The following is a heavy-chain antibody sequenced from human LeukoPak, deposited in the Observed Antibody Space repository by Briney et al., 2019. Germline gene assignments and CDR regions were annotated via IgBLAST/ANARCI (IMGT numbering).Heavy chain of an antibody. CDR1: GGSFSGYY. CDR3: ASRNPTDYDSSDYSWSGNNWFDP. D-gene: IGHD3-22*01. CDR2: ISHSGNI. J-gene: IGHJ5*02. Sequence: SETLSLTCAVYGGSFSGYYWSRVRLPPGKGLEWIGEISHSGNINYNPSLKSRISISVDTSKNQFSLILTSVTAADTAVYYCASRNPTDYDSSDYSWSGNNWFDPWGQGTLVTVSS. V-gene: IGHV4-34*01.